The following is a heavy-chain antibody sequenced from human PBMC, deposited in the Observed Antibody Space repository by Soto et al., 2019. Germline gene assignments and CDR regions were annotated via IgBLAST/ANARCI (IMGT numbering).Heavy chain of an antibody. CDR1: GGSFSGYY. CDR3: ARLIFIFSGGSCFHEVPNWFDP. Sequence: SETLSLTCAVYGGSFSGYYWSWIRQPPGKGLEWIGEINHSGSTNYNPSIKSRVTISVDTSKNQFSLKLSSVTAADTAVYYCARLIFIFSGGSCFHEVPNWFDPWGQGTLVTVSS. J-gene: IGHJ5*02. CDR2: INHSGST. V-gene: IGHV4-34*01. D-gene: IGHD2-15*01.